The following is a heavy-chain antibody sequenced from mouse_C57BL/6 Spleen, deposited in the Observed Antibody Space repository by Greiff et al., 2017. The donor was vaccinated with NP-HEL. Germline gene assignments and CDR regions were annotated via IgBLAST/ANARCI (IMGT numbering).Heavy chain of an antibody. D-gene: IGHD2-1*01. J-gene: IGHJ4*01. Sequence: VQLQQSGPELVKPGASVKISCKASGYTFTDYYMNWVKQSHGKSLEWIGDINPNNGGTSYNQKFKGKATLTVDKSSSTAYMELRSLTSEDSAVYYCARSLYYLRAMDYWGQGTSVTVSS. CDR2: INPNNGGT. V-gene: IGHV1-26*01. CDR3: ARSLYYLRAMDY. CDR1: GYTFTDYY.